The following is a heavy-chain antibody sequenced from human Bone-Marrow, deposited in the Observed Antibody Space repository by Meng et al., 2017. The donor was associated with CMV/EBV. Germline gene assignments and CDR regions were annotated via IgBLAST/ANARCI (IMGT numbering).Heavy chain of an antibody. V-gene: IGHV3-64*02. Sequence: GESLKISCAASGFTFSSYAMHWVRQAPGKGLEYVSAISSNGGSTYYADSVKGRFTISRDNSKNTLYLQMNSLRAEDTAVYYCAKRGSGWTGYYFDYWGQGTLVTVSS. CDR1: GFTFSSYA. J-gene: IGHJ4*02. CDR3: AKRGSGWTGYYFDY. D-gene: IGHD6-19*01. CDR2: ISSNGGST.